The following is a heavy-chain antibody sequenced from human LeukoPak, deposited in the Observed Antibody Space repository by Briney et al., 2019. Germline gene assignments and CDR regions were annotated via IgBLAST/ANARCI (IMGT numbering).Heavy chain of an antibody. D-gene: IGHD5-24*01. J-gene: IGHJ4*02. V-gene: IGHV3-74*01. CDR3: AKVWATIGRPFDS. Sequence: GGSLRLSCAASGFTFSSYWMHWVRQGPGKGLVWVSGINSDGSSTNYADSVKGRFTISRDNAKNTLYLQMNRLRAEDTAVYYCAKVWATIGRPFDSWGQGTLVTVSS. CDR2: INSDGSST. CDR1: GFTFSSYW.